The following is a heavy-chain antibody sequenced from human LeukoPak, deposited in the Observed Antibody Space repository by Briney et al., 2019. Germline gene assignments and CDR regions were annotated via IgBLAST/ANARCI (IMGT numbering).Heavy chain of an antibody. J-gene: IGHJ4*02. V-gene: IGHV1-3*01. Sequence: GASVKVSCKASGYTFTKYAIHWVRQAPGHRPEWMGWIVVGNGNTKYSQKFQGRVTMTEDTSTDTAYMELSSLRSEDTAVYYCATDNHLGAYYFDYWGQGTLVTVSS. CDR3: ATDNHLGAYYFDY. CDR1: GYTFTKYA. CDR2: IVVGNGNT. D-gene: IGHD3-16*01.